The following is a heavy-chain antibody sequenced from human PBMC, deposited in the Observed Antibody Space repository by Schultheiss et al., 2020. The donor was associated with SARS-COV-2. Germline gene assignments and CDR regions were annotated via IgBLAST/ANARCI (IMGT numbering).Heavy chain of an antibody. CDR1: GFTFSSYD. D-gene: IGHD1-26*01. CDR2: IGTAGDT. V-gene: IGHV3-13*01. J-gene: IGHJ4*02. CDR3: AKDGEWELLGGAFDY. Sequence: GGSLRLSCAASGFTFSSYDMHWVRQATGKGLEWVSAIGTAGDTYYPGSVKGRFTISRDNSKNTLYLQMNSLRAEDTALYYCAKDGEWELLGGAFDYWGQGTLVTVSS.